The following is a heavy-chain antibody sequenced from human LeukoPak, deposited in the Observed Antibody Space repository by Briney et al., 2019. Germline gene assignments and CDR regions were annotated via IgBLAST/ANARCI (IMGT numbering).Heavy chain of an antibody. Sequence: PGGSLRLSCAASGFTFSSHAIIWVRQAPGKGLKWVSAIIGSVGSTYYAGPMKGRFTISRDNSKNALYLQMNSLRAEDTAVYSCATLDVMNDILTGYYSEGVDYWGQGTLVTVSS. V-gene: IGHV3-23*01. CDR3: ATLDVMNDILTGYYSEGVDY. CDR1: GFTFSSHA. CDR2: IIGSVGST. D-gene: IGHD3-9*01. J-gene: IGHJ4*02.